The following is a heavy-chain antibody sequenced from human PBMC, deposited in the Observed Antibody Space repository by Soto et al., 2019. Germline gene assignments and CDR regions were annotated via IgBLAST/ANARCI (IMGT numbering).Heavy chain of an antibody. J-gene: IGHJ6*02. Sequence: EVQLLESGGALEHPGGSLRLSCAASGFAFSTYAMTWVRQAPGKGLEWVSVISGSGGRSYYAASVKGRFTISRDNTKNTLYLQMNGLRAEDTALYYCAKVTKRAAAGRYEYYKYGMDVWGQGPTVTVSS. CDR1: GFAFSTYA. CDR2: ISGSGGRS. V-gene: IGHV3-23*01. CDR3: AKVTKRAAAGRYEYYKYGMDV. D-gene: IGHD6-13*01.